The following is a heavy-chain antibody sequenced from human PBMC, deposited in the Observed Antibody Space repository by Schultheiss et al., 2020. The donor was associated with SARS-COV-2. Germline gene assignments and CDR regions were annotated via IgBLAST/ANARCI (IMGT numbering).Heavy chain of an antibody. CDR1: GFTFSSYD. D-gene: IGHD6-19*01. Sequence: GGSLRLSCAASGFTFSSYDMHWVRQATGKGLEWVSAIGTAGDTYYPGSVKGRFTISRENAKNSLYLQMNSLRAGDTAVYYCARGYSSGWYLNWGQGTLVTVSS. CDR2: IGTAGDT. J-gene: IGHJ4*02. V-gene: IGHV3-13*01. CDR3: ARGYSSGWYLN.